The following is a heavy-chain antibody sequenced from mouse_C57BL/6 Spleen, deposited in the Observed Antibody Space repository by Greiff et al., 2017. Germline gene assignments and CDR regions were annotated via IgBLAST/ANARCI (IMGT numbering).Heavy chain of an antibody. CDR1: GYTFTDYE. CDR3: TRGGDYDSYAMDY. D-gene: IGHD2-4*01. J-gene: IGHJ4*01. Sequence: QVQLKQSGAELVRPGASVTLSCKASGYTFTDYEMHWVKQTPVHGLEWIGAIDPETGGTAYNQKFKGKGILTADKAASTAYMERRSLTSEDSDVYYCTRGGDYDSYAMDYWGQGTSVTVSS. V-gene: IGHV1-15*01. CDR2: IDPETGGT.